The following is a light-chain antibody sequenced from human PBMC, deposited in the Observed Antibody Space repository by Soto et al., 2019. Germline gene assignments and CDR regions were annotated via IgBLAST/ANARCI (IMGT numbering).Light chain of an antibody. CDR1: STDVGGYNY. Sequence: QSALTQPPSAAGSPGQSVTISCTGTSTDVGGYNYVSWYQQYPGKAPKLMIYEVSKRPSGVPDRFSGSKSGNTASLTVSGLQAEDEADYYCSSFTNTYSYVFGTGTKVTVL. J-gene: IGLJ1*01. CDR2: EVS. V-gene: IGLV2-8*01. CDR3: SSFTNTYSYV.